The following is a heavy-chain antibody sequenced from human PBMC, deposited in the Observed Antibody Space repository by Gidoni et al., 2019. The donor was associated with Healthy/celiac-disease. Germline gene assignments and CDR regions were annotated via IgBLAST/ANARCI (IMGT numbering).Heavy chain of an antibody. CDR3: ARYDSSGYYGGCFDY. J-gene: IGHJ4*02. CDR2: IYYSGST. CDR1: GGSISSYY. Sequence: QVQLQESGPGLVKPLEPLSLTCTVSGGSISSYYWSWIRQPPGKGLEWIGYIYYSGSTNYNPSLKSRVTISVDTSKNQFSLKLSSVTAADTAVYYCARYDSSGYYGGCFDYWGQGTLVTVSS. V-gene: IGHV4-59*01. D-gene: IGHD3-22*01.